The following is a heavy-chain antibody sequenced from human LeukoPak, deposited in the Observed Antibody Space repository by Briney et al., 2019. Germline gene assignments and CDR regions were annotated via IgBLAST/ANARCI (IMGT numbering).Heavy chain of an antibody. J-gene: IGHJ4*02. D-gene: IGHD6-19*01. CDR3: ARGRTVAGKFDY. CDR1: GYTLTELS. CDR2: FDPEDGET. Sequence: ASVKVSCKVSGYTLTELSMHWVRQAPGKGLEWMGGFDPEDGETIYAQKFQGRVTITADESTNTAYMELSSLRSEDTAVYYCARGRTVAGKFDYWGQGTLVTVSS. V-gene: IGHV1-24*01.